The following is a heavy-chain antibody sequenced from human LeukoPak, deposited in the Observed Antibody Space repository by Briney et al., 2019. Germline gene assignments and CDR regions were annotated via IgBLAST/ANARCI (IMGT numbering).Heavy chain of an antibody. CDR1: GFTFSSYA. V-gene: IGHV3-64D*09. D-gene: IGHD5-24*01. J-gene: IGHJ3*02. Sequence: GGSLRLSCSASGFTFSSYAMHWVRQAPGKGLEYASTISSSGGSTYYMDSVKGRFTISRDSSKNTLYLQMSSLRAEDTAVYYCAFLGGGWLDAFDIWGQGTMVTVSS. CDR3: AFLGGGWLDAFDI. CDR2: ISSSGGST.